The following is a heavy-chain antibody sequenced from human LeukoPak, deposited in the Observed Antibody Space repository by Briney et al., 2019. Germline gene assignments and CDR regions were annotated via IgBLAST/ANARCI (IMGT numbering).Heavy chain of an antibody. J-gene: IGHJ6*03. CDR2: INPSGGST. CDR3: ARDFPTLYSSSADYYYYYYMDV. D-gene: IGHD6-6*01. CDR1: GYTFTGYY. Sequence: WASVKVSCKASGYTFTGYYMHWVRQAPGQGLEWMGIINPSGGSTSYAQKFQGRVTMTRDMSTSTVYMELSSLRSEDTAVYYCARDFPTLYSSSADYYYYYYMDVWGKGTTVTVSS. V-gene: IGHV1-46*01.